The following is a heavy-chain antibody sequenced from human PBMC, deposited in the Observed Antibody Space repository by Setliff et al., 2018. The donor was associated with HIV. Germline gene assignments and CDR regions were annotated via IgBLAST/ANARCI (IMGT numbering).Heavy chain of an antibody. CDR1: GYAFTGYH. CDR2: IGTDNGNT. D-gene: IGHD3-10*01. J-gene: IGHJ6*03. CDR3: AREGLWFGDRGYYMDV. Sequence: ASVKVSCKASGYAFTGYHMHWVRQAPGQGLEWMGWIGTDNGNTNYAQKFQGRVTMTTDTSTSTVYMELGSLISDDTAVYYCAREGLWFGDRGYYMDVWGTGTAVTVSS. V-gene: IGHV1-18*04.